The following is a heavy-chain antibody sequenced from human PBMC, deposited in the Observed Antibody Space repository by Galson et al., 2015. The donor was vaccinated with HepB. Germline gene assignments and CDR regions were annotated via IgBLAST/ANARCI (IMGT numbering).Heavy chain of an antibody. CDR3: ARGRGQLPLQFDY. CDR1: GDSISTYY. V-gene: IGHV4-59*01. D-gene: IGHD1-1*01. Sequence: SETLSLTCTVSGDSISTYYWNWIRQPPGKGLGWVGYIYYTGSTNYNPSFNSRVTISLDTSQNQYSLKLKSVTAADTAVYYCARGRGQLPLQFDYWGQGVLVTVSS. J-gene: IGHJ4*02. CDR2: IYYTGST.